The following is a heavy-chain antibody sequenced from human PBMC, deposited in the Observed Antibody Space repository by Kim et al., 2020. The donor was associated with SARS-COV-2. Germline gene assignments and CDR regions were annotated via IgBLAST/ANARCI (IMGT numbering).Heavy chain of an antibody. D-gene: IGHD4-17*01. CDR1: GGTFSSYA. CDR3: ARDLYGGNSFRHAPGTYGMDV. V-gene: IGHV1-69*13. CDR2: IIPIFGTA. Sequence: SVKVSCKASGGTFSSYAISWVRQAPGQGLEWMGGIIPIFGTANYAQKFQGRVTITADESTSTAYMELSSLRSEDTAVYYCARDLYGGNSFRHAPGTYGMDVWGQGTTVTVSS. J-gene: IGHJ6*02.